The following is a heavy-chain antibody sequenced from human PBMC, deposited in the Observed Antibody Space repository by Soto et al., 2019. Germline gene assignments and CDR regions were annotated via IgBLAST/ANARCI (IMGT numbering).Heavy chain of an antibody. D-gene: IGHD5-12*01. CDR1: GYTFTSYA. CDR3: ARGGYSGYDYVFDY. Sequence: VQLVQSGAEVKKPGASVKVSCKASGYTFTSYAMHWVRQAPGQRLEWMGWINAGNGNTKYSQKFQGRVTITRDTSASTAYMELSSLRSEDTAVYYCARGGYSGYDYVFDYWGQGTLVTVSS. CDR2: INAGNGNT. V-gene: IGHV1-3*01. J-gene: IGHJ4*02.